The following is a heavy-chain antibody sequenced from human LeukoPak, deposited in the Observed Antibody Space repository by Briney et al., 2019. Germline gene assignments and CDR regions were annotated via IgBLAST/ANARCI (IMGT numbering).Heavy chain of an antibody. CDR2: IRHTGST. CDR1: GFTVSSNY. J-gene: IGHJ4*02. CDR3: ARHGGYYFDY. V-gene: IGHV4-34*01. Sequence: PGGSLRLSCAASGFTVSSNYMSWIRQPPGKGLEWIGQIRHTGSTSYNPSLRSRVTISGDTSKNQFSLKLSSVTAADTAVYYCARHGGYYFDYWGQGTLVTVSS. D-gene: IGHD3-16*01.